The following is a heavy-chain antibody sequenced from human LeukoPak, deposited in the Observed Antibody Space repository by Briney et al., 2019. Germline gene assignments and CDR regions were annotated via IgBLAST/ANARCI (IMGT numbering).Heavy chain of an antibody. CDR3: ARHASSIAARRGFDY. CDR1: GGSISSSTYY. D-gene: IGHD6-6*01. CDR2: VYYSGSI. V-gene: IGHV4-39*01. J-gene: IGHJ4*02. Sequence: PSETLSLTCTVSGGSISSSTYYWGWIRQPPGKGLEWIGGVYYSGSIYYNPSLQSRVTISVDTSKNQFSLKLSSVTAADTAVYYCARHASSIAARRGFDYWGQGTLVTVSS.